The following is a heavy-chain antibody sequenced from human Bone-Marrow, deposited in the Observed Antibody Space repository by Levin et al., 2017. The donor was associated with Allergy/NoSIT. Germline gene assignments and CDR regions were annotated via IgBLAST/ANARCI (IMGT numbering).Heavy chain of an antibody. J-gene: IGHJ4*02. CDR2: ISAYNGKT. D-gene: IGHD6-19*01. CDR3: ARDLGSVSGSLHFDN. CDR1: GSTFDRYG. V-gene: IGHV1-18*01. Sequence: GESLKISCKASGSTFDRYGYSWVRQAPGQGLEWMGWISAYNGKTKYLQKFQGRVTLTTDTSTSTVYMDLRSLRSDDTALYYCARDLGSVSGSLHFDNWGQGTLVTVSS.